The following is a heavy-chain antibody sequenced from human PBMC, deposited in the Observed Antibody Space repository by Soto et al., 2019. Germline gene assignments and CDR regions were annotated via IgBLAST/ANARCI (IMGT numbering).Heavy chain of an antibody. CDR2: ILYSGST. CDR1: GGSITRNNHY. Sequence: QLQLQESGPGLVKPSETLSLTCIVSGGSITRNNHYWGWIRQSPGKGLEWIGSILYSGSTNYNTSLKSRVTLSLETSKNQYSLKMSSVTAADTALYYCARLGSSGWYQGSYFDYWGQGTLVNVSS. V-gene: IGHV4-39*01. D-gene: IGHD6-19*01. J-gene: IGHJ4*02. CDR3: ARLGSSGWYQGSYFDY.